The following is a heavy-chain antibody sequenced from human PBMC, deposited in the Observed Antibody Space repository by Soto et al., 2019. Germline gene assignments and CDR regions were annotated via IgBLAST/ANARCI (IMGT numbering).Heavy chain of an antibody. Sequence: GGSLRLSCAASGFTFSDYYMSWIRQAPGKGLEWVSYISSSSSYTNYADSVKGRFNISRDNAKNSLYLQMNSLRAEDTAVYYCARDHHRYSGYDYVDYWGQGTLVTVSS. CDR2: ISSSSSYT. CDR1: GFTFSDYY. D-gene: IGHD5-12*01. V-gene: IGHV3-11*05. CDR3: ARDHHRYSGYDYVDY. J-gene: IGHJ4*02.